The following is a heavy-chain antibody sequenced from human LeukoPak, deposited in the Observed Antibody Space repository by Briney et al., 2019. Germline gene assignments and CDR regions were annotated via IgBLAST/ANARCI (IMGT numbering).Heavy chain of an antibody. Sequence: PGGSLRLSCAASGFTFSNAWMTWVRQAQGKGQEWVGRIKSQTDGGTADYAAPVKGRFTISRDDSKDTLHLQMNSLKTEDTAVYYCTTAGYSRYAGGQGTLVTVSS. D-gene: IGHD6-13*01. CDR2: IKSQTDGGTA. V-gene: IGHV3-15*01. J-gene: IGHJ4*02. CDR1: GFTFSNAW. CDR3: TTAGYSRYA.